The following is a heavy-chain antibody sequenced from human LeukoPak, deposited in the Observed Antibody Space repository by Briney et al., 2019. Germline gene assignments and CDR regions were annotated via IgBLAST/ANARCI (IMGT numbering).Heavy chain of an antibody. D-gene: IGHD3-3*01. J-gene: IGHJ4*02. CDR1: GFTFSSYA. CDR2: ISGSGGST. V-gene: IGHV3-23*01. CDR3: AKVILEWLLSRFDY. Sequence: GGSLRLSCAAFGFTFSSYAMSWVRQAPGKGLEWVSAISGSGGSTYYADSVKGRFTIPRDNSKNTLYLQMNSLRAEDTAVYYCAKVILEWLLSRFDYWGQGTLVTVSS.